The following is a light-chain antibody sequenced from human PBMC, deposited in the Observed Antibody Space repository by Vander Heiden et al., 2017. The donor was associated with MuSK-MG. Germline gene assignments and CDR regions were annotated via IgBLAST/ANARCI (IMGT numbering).Light chain of an antibody. Sequence: SYELTQPPSVSVSPGQTARITCSGDALPKKYAYWYQQKSGQDLVLVIYEDSKRTSGIPECFSGSSSGTTATFTMSGAQVEDEDYYYSDATDSSGNVFGNGTKLTVL. J-gene: IGLJ1*01. V-gene: IGLV3-10*03. CDR3: DATDSSGNV. CDR2: EDS. CDR1: ALPKKY.